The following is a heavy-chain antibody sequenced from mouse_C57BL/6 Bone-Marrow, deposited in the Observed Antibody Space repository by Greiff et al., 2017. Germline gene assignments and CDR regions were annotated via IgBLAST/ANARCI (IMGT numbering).Heavy chain of an antibody. CDR1: GYTFTSYG. D-gene: IGHD2-3*01. Sequence: VQLQQSGAELARPGASVKLSCKASGYTFTSYGISWVKQRTGQGLEWIGEIYPRSGNTYYNEKFKGKATLTAVKSSSTAYMELRSLTSEHSAVYFCARPLYDGYLFAYWGQGTLVTVSA. J-gene: IGHJ3*01. V-gene: IGHV1-81*01. CDR2: IYPRSGNT. CDR3: ARPLYDGYLFAY.